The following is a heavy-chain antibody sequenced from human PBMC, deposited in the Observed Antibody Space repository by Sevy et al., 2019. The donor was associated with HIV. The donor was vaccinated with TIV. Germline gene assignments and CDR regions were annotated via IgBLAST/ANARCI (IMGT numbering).Heavy chain of an antibody. D-gene: IGHD2-21*01. Sequence: GGSLRLSCAASGFTFNRYWMSWVRQAPGKGLEWVANIKQDESEKHYVDSVKGRFTISRDNTKNSLFLQLDTVRDEDSAIYYCAKIDDGDFGDVVRVWGQGTMVTVSS. CDR2: IKQDESEK. CDR3: AKIDDGDFGDVVRV. CDR1: GFTFNRYW. V-gene: IGHV3-7*03. J-gene: IGHJ3*01.